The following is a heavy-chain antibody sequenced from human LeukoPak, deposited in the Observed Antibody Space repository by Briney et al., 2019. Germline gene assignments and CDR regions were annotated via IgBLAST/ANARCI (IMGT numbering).Heavy chain of an antibody. D-gene: IGHD3-22*01. Sequence: GGSLRLSCAASGFTFSSNYMSWVRQAPGKGLEWVSVIYSGGSTYYADSVKGRFTISRDNSKNTLYLQMNSLRAEDTAVYYCARDTRYYDSSGYLTLGYFQHWGQGTLVTVSS. CDR3: ARDTRYYDSSGYLTLGYFQH. CDR2: IYSGGST. V-gene: IGHV3-66*01. CDR1: GFTFSSNY. J-gene: IGHJ1*01.